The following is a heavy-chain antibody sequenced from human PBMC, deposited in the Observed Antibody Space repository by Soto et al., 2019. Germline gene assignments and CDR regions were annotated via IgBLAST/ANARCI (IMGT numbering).Heavy chain of an antibody. D-gene: IGHD3-3*01. CDR3: AHLNYDFWSGYFPYYFDY. CDR1: GFSLSTSGVG. Sequence: QITLKESGPTLVKPTQTLTLTCTFSGFSLSTSGVGVGWIRQPPGKALEWLALIYWDDDNRYSPSLKSRLTLTNNTSKLQVILTMTNMHPVDTATYYCAHLNYDFWSGYFPYYFDYWGQGTLVTVSS. CDR2: IYWDDDN. J-gene: IGHJ4*02. V-gene: IGHV2-5*02.